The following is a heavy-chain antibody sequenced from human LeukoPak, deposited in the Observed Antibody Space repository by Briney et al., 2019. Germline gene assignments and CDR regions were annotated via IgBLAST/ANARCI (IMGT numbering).Heavy chain of an antibody. V-gene: IGHV3-30*04. CDR2: LSYDGSEK. D-gene: IGHD5-12*01. Sequence: SLRLSCAASGFSLRHYGVHWARQAPGRGLEGVAVLSYDGSEKYYAESAKGRLTIPRDISKNTIHLQMNRLRPEYNAFYFCTRGVEYTGDEKGLDYCGQGTLGTVS. J-gene: IGHJ4*02. CDR3: TRGVEYTGDEKGLDY. CDR1: GFSLRHYG.